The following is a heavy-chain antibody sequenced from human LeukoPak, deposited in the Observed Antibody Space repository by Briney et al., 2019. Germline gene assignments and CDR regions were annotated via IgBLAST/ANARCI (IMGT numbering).Heavy chain of an antibody. D-gene: IGHD6-6*01. CDR2: IYYSGST. Sequence: PSETLSLTCTVSGGSISSHYWSWIRQPPGKGLEWIGYIYYSGSTNYNPPLKSRVTISVDTSKNQFSLKLSSVTAADTAVYYCARVVLDYYYYMDVRGKGTTVTVSS. CDR1: GGSISSHY. V-gene: IGHV4-59*11. J-gene: IGHJ6*03. CDR3: ARVVLDYYYYMDV.